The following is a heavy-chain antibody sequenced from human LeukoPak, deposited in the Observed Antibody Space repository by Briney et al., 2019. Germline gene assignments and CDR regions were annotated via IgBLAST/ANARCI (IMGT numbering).Heavy chain of an antibody. Sequence: SQTLSLTCTISGDSVSSNSAAWNWIRQSPSRGLEWLGRIYYRSQWKNDYAVSVRSRISVNADTSKNQFSLQLNSVSPEDTAVHYCVRDEPGPDTNFDYWGQGILVTVSS. V-gene: IGHV6-1*01. J-gene: IGHJ4*02. CDR2: IYYRSQWKN. CDR1: GDSVSSNSAA. CDR3: VRDEPGPDTNFDY. D-gene: IGHD1-14*01.